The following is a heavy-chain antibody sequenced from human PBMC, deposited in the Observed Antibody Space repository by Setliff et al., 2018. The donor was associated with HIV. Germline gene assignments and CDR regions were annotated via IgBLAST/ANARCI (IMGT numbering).Heavy chain of an antibody. CDR3: AKGSLPSGYSYGFFDY. CDR1: GFTLRSYG. Sequence: PGGSLRLSCVASGFTLRSYGMHWVRQTPGKGLEWVAVVSHDGTEKYYGDSVRGRFTISRDNYNNMLYLEMKSLRAEDTAVYYCAKGSLPSGYSYGFFDYWGQGTLVTVSS. CDR2: VSHDGTEK. D-gene: IGHD5-18*01. V-gene: IGHV3-30*12. J-gene: IGHJ4*02.